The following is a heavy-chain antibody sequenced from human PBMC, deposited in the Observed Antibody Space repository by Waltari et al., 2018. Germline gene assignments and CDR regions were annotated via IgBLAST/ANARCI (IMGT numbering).Heavy chain of an antibody. Sequence: QVQLVESGGGVVQPGMSLRLSCAASGFSLSSSGMHWVRQAPGKGLEWVALIWFGGGDTYYADSVKGRFTISRDNSKNTLYLDINSLRLDDTAIYYCAKDAFGNTYLDHWGQGTLVTVSS. J-gene: IGHJ4*02. D-gene: IGHD3-10*01. CDR2: IWFGGGDT. CDR3: AKDAFGNTYLDH. V-gene: IGHV3-33*06. CDR1: GFSLSSSG.